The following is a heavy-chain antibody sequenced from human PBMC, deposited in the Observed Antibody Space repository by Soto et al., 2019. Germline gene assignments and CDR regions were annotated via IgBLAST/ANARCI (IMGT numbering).Heavy chain of an antibody. CDR2: ISYDGSNK. J-gene: IGHJ6*02. CDR3: AGSGSYYYYYYGMDV. D-gene: IGHD3-10*01. V-gene: IGHV3-30*03. CDR1: VFTFSSYC. Sequence: PGGSLRLSRAACVFTFSSYCVHWVRQAPGKGLEWVAVISYDGSNKYYADSVKGRFTISRDNSKNTLYLQMNSLRAEDTAVYYCAGSGSYYYYYYGMDVWGQGTTVTVSS.